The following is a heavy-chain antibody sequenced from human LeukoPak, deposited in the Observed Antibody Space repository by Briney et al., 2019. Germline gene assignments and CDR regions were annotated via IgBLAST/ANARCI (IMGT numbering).Heavy chain of an antibody. CDR3: ARVTVYYDSSGYYPWYYYYYMDV. Sequence: ASETLSLTCTVSGGSISDYYWSWIRQPPGKGLEWIGYIYYSGSTNYNPSLKSRVTISVDTSKNQFSQKLSSVTAADTAVYYCARVTVYYDSSGYYPWYYYYYMDVWGKGTTVTVSS. D-gene: IGHD3-22*01. CDR1: GGSISDYY. V-gene: IGHV4-59*12. J-gene: IGHJ6*03. CDR2: IYYSGST.